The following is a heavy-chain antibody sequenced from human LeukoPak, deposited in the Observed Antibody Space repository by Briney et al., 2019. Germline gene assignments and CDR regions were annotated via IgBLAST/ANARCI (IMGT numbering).Heavy chain of an antibody. CDR1: GFTVSSNY. Sequence: GGSLRLSCAASGFTVSSNYMSWVRQAPGKGLEWVSVIYSGGSTYYADSVKGRFTISRDNSKNTLYLQMNSLRAEDTAVYYCAKEEDIVVVPAASNNYMDVWGKGTTVTVSS. J-gene: IGHJ6*03. V-gene: IGHV3-66*01. CDR2: IYSGGST. CDR3: AKEEDIVVVPAASNNYMDV. D-gene: IGHD2-2*01.